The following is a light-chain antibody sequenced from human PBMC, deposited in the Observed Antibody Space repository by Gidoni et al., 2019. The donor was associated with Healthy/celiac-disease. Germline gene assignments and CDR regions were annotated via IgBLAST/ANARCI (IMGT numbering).Light chain of an antibody. CDR3: QQSYSTRLYT. CDR2: AAS. J-gene: IGKJ2*01. Sequence: DIQMTQSPSSLSASVGDRVTITCRASQSISSSFNWYQQKPVKAPKLLIYAASSLQSGVPSRFSVSGSWTDFTLTISSLQPEDFATYYCQQSYSTRLYTFGQGTKLEIK. CDR1: QSISSS. V-gene: IGKV1-39*01.